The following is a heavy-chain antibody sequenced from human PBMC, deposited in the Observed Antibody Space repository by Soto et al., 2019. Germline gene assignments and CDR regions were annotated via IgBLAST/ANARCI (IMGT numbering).Heavy chain of an antibody. CDR3: ARQMSSGWYGMDQFDY. J-gene: IGHJ4*02. Sequence: PXXTLSLPFAVYGRSFSGYYWPWIPQPPGTGLEWIGEINHSGSTNYNPSLKSRVTISADKSISTAYLQWSSLKASDTAMYYCARQMSSGWYGMDQFDYWGQGTLVTVSS. CDR2: INHSGST. D-gene: IGHD6-19*01. V-gene: IGHV4-34*01. CDR1: GRSFSGYY.